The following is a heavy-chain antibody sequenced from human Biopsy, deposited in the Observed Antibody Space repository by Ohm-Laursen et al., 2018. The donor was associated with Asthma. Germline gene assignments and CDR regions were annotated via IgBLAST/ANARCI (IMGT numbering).Heavy chain of an antibody. V-gene: IGHV3-30-3*01. CDR3: ARDSSGSHFDY. D-gene: IGHD6-19*01. J-gene: IGHJ4*02. CDR2: MSYEGSTE. Sequence: SLRLSCTASGFTFGTYAMHWVRQAPGKGLEWVAVMSYEGSTEYYPDSVKGRFTISRDNSKNTVYLQMNSLRVDDTGVYYCARDSSGSHFDYWGQGTLVTVSS. CDR1: GFTFGTYA.